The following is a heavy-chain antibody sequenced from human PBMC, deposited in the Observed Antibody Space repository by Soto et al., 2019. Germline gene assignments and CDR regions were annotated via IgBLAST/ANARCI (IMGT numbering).Heavy chain of an antibody. V-gene: IGHV3-21*01. CDR1: GFTFSSYS. Sequence: GSLRLSCSASGFTFSSYSMNWVRQAPGKGLEWVSPISSSSTFKNYADSVKGRFTISRDNAKNSLYLQMNSLRAEDTAVYYCARVRYSGSCFDYWGQGTLVTVSS. D-gene: IGHD1-26*01. J-gene: IGHJ4*02. CDR2: ISSSSTFK. CDR3: ARVRYSGSCFDY.